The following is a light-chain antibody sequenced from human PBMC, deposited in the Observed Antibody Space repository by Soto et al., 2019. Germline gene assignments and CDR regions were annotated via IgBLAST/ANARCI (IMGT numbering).Light chain of an antibody. CDR1: QDISNY. CDR3: QQYDNLPTA. J-gene: IGKJ4*01. V-gene: IGKV1-33*01. CDR2: DAS. Sequence: DSQMTHSPSSLSSSVGDRVTITCQASQDISNYLNWYQQKPGKAPKLLIYDASNLETGVPSRFSGSGSGTDFTFTISSLQPEDIATYYCQQYDNLPTAFGGGTKVDNK.